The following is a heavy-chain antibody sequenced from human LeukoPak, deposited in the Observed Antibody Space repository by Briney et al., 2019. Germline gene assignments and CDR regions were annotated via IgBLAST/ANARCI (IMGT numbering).Heavy chain of an antibody. J-gene: IGHJ6*03. Sequence: SETLSLTCTVSGGSISSYYWSWIRQPPGKGLEWMGYIYYSGSTNYNPSLKSRVTISVDTSKNQFSLKLSSVTAADTAVYYCARGQYYYYYMDVWGKGTTVTVSS. CDR2: IYYSGST. V-gene: IGHV4-59*01. CDR3: ARGQYYYYYMDV. CDR1: GGSISSYY.